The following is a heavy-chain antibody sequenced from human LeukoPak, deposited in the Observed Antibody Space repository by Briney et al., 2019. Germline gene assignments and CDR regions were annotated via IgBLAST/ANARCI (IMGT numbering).Heavy chain of an antibody. CDR2: IGSDGSTT. D-gene: IGHD5-18*01. CDR3: VRGYSYGEEYFDY. Sequence: GGSLRLSCAASGFTFSSNWMHWVRQAPGKGLVWVSRIGSDGSTTSYADSVKGRFTISRDNAKNTLYLQMNSLRAEDTAVYYCVRGYSYGEEYFDYWGQGTLVTVSS. CDR1: GFTFSSNW. V-gene: IGHV3-74*01. J-gene: IGHJ4*02.